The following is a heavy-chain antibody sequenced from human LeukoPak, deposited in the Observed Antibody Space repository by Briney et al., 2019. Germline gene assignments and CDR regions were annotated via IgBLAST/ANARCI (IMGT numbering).Heavy chain of an antibody. V-gene: IGHV3-43*01. CDR2: ISWDGGST. Sequence: GGSLRLSCAASGFTFDDYTMHWVRQAPGKGLEWVSLISWDGGSTYYADSVKGRFTISRDNSKNSLYLQMNRLRTEDTALYYCAKGGRYCSSTSCYPRDYYNGMDVWGQGTTVTVSS. J-gene: IGHJ6*02. D-gene: IGHD2-2*01. CDR1: GFTFDDYT. CDR3: AKGGRYCSSTSCYPRDYYNGMDV.